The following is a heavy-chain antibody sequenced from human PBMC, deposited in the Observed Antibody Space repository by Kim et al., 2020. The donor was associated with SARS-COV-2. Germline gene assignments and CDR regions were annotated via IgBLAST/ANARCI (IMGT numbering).Heavy chain of an antibody. CDR1: GGSISSSSYY. CDR3: ASPVTKKRNAFDI. Sequence: SETLSLTCTVSGGSISSSSYYWGWIRQPPGKGLEWIGSIYYSGSTYYNPSLKSRVTISVDTSKNQFSLKLSSVTAADTAVYYCASPVTKKRNAFDIWGQG. CDR2: IYYSGST. V-gene: IGHV4-39*01. J-gene: IGHJ3*02. D-gene: IGHD3-3*01.